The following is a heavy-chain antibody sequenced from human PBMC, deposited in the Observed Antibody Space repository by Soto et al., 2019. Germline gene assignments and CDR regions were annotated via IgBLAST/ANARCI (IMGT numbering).Heavy chain of an antibody. CDR1: GGTFSSYA. V-gene: IGHV1-18*01. CDR3: AKNGQPPHYYYGLDL. CDR2: ISGYNGDT. D-gene: IGHD2-8*01. J-gene: IGHJ6*02. Sequence: ASVKVSCKASGGTFSSYAISWVRQAPGQGLEWMGWISGYNGDTNYAQKFQGRVSMTIDTSTTTAYMELRSLTSDDTAVYYCAKNGQPPHYYYGLDLWGQGTKVTVSS.